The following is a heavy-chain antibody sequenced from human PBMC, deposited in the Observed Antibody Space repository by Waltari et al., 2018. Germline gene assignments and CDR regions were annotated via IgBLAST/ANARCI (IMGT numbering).Heavy chain of an antibody. V-gene: IGHV4-39*01. CDR1: GGSISSSSSY. CDR3: ARHALMNVLMVYASFGFDY. CDR2: IDYSGST. J-gene: IGHJ4*02. Sequence: QLQLQESGPGLVKPSETLYLTCTVSGGSISSSSSYWGWIRQPPGKGLEWIGSIDYSGSTYYNPSLKSRVTISVDTSKNQFSLKLSSVTAADTAVYYCARHALMNVLMVYASFGFDYWGQGTLVTVSS. D-gene: IGHD2-8*01.